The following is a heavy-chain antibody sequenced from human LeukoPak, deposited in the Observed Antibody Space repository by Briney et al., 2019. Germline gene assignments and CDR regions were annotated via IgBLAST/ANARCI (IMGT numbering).Heavy chain of an antibody. V-gene: IGHV3-48*02. J-gene: IGHJ4*02. CDR2: ISGSSSSSDGGAK. CDR3: ARRHLPVEATGRDDY. CDR1: GFTFSTYS. Sequence: GGSLRLSCTASGFTFSTYSMNWVRQAPGRGLEWVSYISGSSSSSDGGAKQYADSVKGRFTISRDNDKNSLYLQMNSLRDEDTAVYYCARRHLPVEATGRDDYWGQGTLVTVSS. D-gene: IGHD1-26*01.